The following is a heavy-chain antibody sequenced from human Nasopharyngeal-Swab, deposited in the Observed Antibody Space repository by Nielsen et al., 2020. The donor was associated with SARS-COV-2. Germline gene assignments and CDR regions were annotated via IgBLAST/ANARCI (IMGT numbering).Heavy chain of an antibody. J-gene: IGHJ6*02. V-gene: IGHV3-30*18. CDR2: IAYDGSNK. Sequence: GGSLRLSCAASGFTFSSYAMSWVRQAPGKGLEWVAVIAYDGSNKYYADSMKGRFTISRDNSKNTLYLQMNSLRAEDTAVYYCAKERYGDYNYGMDVWGQGTTVTVSS. D-gene: IGHD4-17*01. CDR1: GFTFSSYA. CDR3: AKERYGDYNYGMDV.